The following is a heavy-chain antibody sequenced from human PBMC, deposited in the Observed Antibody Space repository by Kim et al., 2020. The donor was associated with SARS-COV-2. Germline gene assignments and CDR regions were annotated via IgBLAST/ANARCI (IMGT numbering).Heavy chain of an antibody. D-gene: IGHD3-10*01. CDR2: ITSTSGST. J-gene: IGHJ4*02. Sequence: GGSLRLSCAASGFNFRTFSMNWVRQAPGKGLEWLSHITSTSGSTYYADSVKGRFTISRDNAKNSLYLQMNSLRDEDTAVYFCARDRYFASGRFYEDCWGRGTLVTVSS. CDR3: ARDRYFASGRFYEDC. V-gene: IGHV3-48*02. CDR1: GFNFRTFS.